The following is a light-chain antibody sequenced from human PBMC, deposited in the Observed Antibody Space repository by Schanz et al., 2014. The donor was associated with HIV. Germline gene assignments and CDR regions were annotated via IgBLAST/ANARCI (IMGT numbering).Light chain of an antibody. CDR1: QTVSSSS. CDR2: GAS. J-gene: IGKJ1*01. V-gene: IGKV3-20*01. CDR3: QQYGASPWT. Sequence: EIVLTQSPDTLSLSPGERATLSCRASQTVSSSSLAWYQQKPGQAPRLLIYGASSRATGIPDRFSGSGSGTDFTLTINRLEPADSAVYYCQQYGASPWTFGQGTKVEI.